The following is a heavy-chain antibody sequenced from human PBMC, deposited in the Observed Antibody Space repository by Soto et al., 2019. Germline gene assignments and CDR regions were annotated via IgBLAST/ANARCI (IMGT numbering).Heavy chain of an antibody. D-gene: IGHD5-18*01. J-gene: IGHJ6*02. CDR3: ARGRSYGLFGMHV. CDR1: GGSISSGGYS. CDR2: IYHSGST. Sequence: QLQLQESGSGLVKPSQTLSLTCAVSGGSISSGGYSWSWIRQPPGKGLEWIGYIYHSGSTYYNPPLKSRVTISVARSKNQFSLKLSSVPAADTAVYYCARGRSYGLFGMHVWGHGTTVTVSS. V-gene: IGHV4-30-2*01.